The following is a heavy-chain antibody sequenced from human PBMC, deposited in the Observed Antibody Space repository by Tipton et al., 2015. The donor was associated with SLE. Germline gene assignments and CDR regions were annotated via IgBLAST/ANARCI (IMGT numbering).Heavy chain of an antibody. CDR3: AKARDWGFDY. CDR1: GFTFSSYA. V-gene: IGHV3-23*03. J-gene: IGHJ4*02. Sequence: SLRLSCAASGFTFSSYAMSWVRQAPGKGLEWASVIYSGGSSTYYADSVKGRFTISRDNSKNTLYLQMNSLRAEDTAVYYCAKARDWGFDYWGQGTLVTVSS. CDR2: IYSGGSST. D-gene: IGHD7-27*01.